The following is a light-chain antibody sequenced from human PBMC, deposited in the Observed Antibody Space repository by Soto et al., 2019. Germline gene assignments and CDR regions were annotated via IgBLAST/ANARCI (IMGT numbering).Light chain of an antibody. J-gene: IGLJ2*01. Sequence: QPVLTQPPSVSGAPGQRVTISCTGSNSNIGAGYDVHWYQQLPGTAPKLLIYVNSNRPSGVPDRFSGSKSGTSASLAITGLQAEDEADYYCQSYDSSLSGVVFGGGTKLTVL. CDR1: NSNIGAGYD. V-gene: IGLV1-40*01. CDR2: VNS. CDR3: QSYDSSLSGVV.